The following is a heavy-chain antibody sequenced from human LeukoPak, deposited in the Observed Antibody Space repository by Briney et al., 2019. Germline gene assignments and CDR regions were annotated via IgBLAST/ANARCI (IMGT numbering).Heavy chain of an antibody. J-gene: IGHJ2*01. CDR1: GFTVSSNY. D-gene: IGHD2-21*02. CDR2: IYSGGST. V-gene: IGHV3-53*01. Sequence: GGSLRLSCAASGFTVSSNYMSWVRQAPGKGLVWVSVIYSGGSTYYADSVKGRFTISRDNSKNTLYLQMNSLRAEDTAVYYCARVLGAYCGGDCYSHWYFDLWGRGTLVTVSS. CDR3: ARVLGAYCGGDCYSHWYFDL.